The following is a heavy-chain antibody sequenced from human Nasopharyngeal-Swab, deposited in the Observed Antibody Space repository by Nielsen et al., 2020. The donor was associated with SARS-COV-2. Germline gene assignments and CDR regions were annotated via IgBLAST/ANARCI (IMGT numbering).Heavy chain of an antibody. D-gene: IGHD1-1*01. Sequence: WGRQAPGQRLEWMGWINTGNDYTKYSHHLQGRVTITRDTSANTAYMELSSLTSEDTAVYFCARGSFSGNDLSPFDYWGQGTLVTVSS. J-gene: IGHJ4*02. V-gene: IGHV1-3*04. CDR3: ARGSFSGNDLSPFDY. CDR2: INTGNDYT.